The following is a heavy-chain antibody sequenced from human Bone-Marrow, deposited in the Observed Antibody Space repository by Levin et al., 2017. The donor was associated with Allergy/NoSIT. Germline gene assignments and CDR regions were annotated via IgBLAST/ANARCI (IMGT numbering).Heavy chain of an antibody. J-gene: IGHJ4*02. CDR3: ARDGEGYNLDY. CDR1: GFTFSSYG. Sequence: GESLKISCAASGFTFSSYGMHWVRQAPGKGLEWVAVIWYDGSNKYYADSVKGRFTISRDNSKNTLYLQMNSLRAEDTAVYYCARDGEGYNLDYWGQGTLVTVSS. V-gene: IGHV3-33*01. D-gene: IGHD5-18*01. CDR2: IWYDGSNK.